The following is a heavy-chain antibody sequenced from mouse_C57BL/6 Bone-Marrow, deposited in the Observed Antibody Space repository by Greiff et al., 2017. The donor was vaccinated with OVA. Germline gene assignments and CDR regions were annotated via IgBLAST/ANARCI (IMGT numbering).Heavy chain of an antibody. D-gene: IGHD2-5*01. Sequence: QVQLQQPGAELVKPGASVKLSCKASGYTFTSYWMHWVKQRPGQGLEWIGMIHPNSGSTNYNEKFKSKATLTVDKSSSTAYMQLSSLTSEDSAVYYCARSAKGDSNYEDAMDYWGQGTSVTVSS. J-gene: IGHJ4*01. CDR1: GYTFTSYW. CDR3: ARSAKGDSNYEDAMDY. V-gene: IGHV1-64*01. CDR2: IHPNSGST.